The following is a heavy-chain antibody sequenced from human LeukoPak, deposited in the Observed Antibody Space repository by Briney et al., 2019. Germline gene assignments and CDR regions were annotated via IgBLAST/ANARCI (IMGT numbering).Heavy chain of an antibody. J-gene: IGHJ4*02. Sequence: GGSLRLSCAASGFTVSSNYMSWVRQAPGKGLEWVSAISGSGGSTYYADSVKGRFTISRDNSKNTLYLQMNSLRAEDTAVYYCAKAKDSGWYAFYFDYWGQGTLVTVSS. CDR1: GFTVSSNY. CDR3: AKAKDSGWYAFYFDY. D-gene: IGHD6-19*01. CDR2: ISGSGGST. V-gene: IGHV3-23*01.